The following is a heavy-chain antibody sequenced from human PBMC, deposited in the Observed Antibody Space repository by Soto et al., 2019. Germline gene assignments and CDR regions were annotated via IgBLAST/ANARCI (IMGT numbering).Heavy chain of an antibody. J-gene: IGHJ4*02. CDR2: VYWDDDK. CDR1: GFSLTTSVVG. Sequence: QITLNESGPTVVRPTETLTLTCRFSGFSLTTSVVGVGWIRQSPGKAPEWLALVYWDDDKRYSASLKSRLTIANSTSKSRVIPTESDLDPTDTATYSCADRVLRMFFGMVTTNAMYFDVWGQGTPVAVSS. D-gene: IGHD3-3*01. V-gene: IGHV2-5*02. CDR3: ADRVLRMFFGMVTTNAMYFDV.